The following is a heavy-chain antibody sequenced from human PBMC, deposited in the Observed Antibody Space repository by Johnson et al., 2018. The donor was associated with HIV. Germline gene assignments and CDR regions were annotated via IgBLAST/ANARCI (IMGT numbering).Heavy chain of an antibody. CDR1: GFTFSSYA. Sequence: VQLVESGGGLVQPGGSLRLSCAASGFTFSSYAMSWVRQAPGKGLEWVSAISGSGGSTYYADSVKGRFTISRDNSKNTLYLQMNSLRAEDTAVYYCANDLFSGSYSRGGDDAIHIWGQGTLVTVSS. V-gene: IGHV3-23*04. J-gene: IGHJ3*02. CDR2: ISGSGGST. CDR3: ANDLFSGSYSRGGDDAIHI. D-gene: IGHD3-10*01.